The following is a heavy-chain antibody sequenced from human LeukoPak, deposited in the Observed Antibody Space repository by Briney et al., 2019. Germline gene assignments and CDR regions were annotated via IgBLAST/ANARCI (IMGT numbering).Heavy chain of an antibody. CDR1: GFTFSSYG. D-gene: IGHD6-19*01. V-gene: IGHV3-30*02. CDR3: AKDHSIAVAGGAWDAFDI. Sequence: HPGGSLRLSCAASGFTFSSYGMHWVRQAPGKGLEWVAFIRYDGSNKYYADSVKGRFTISRDNSKNTLYLQMNSLRAEDTAVYYCAKDHSIAVAGGAWDAFDIWGQGTMVTVSS. J-gene: IGHJ3*02. CDR2: IRYDGSNK.